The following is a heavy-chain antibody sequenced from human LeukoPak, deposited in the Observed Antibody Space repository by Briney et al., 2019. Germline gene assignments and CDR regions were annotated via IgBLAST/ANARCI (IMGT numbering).Heavy chain of an antibody. CDR3: ARAPYTSGWYPDYFDC. CDR1: GFVFSNYW. CDR2: IKRDGNDK. D-gene: IGHD6-19*01. J-gene: IGHJ4*02. V-gene: IGHV3-7*01. Sequence: GGSLRLSCAASGFVFSNYWMSWVRQAPGKGLEWVANIKRDGNDKYYVDSVKGRFTISRDNAENSLYLEVNSLRAEDTAVYYCARAPYTSGWYPDYFDCWGQGTLVTVSS.